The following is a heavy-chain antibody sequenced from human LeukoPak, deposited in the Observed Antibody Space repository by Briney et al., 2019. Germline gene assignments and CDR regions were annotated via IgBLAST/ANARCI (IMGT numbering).Heavy chain of an antibody. Sequence: GGSLRLSCAASGFTFSIYSINWVRQAPGKGLEWVSFITGNSNYIYYADSVKGRFTISRDNAKNSLYLQMNSLRVEDTAVYYCARDSSMLRGPLVIYYFDFWGQGTLVTVSS. D-gene: IGHD3-10*01. CDR2: ITGNSNYI. V-gene: IGHV3-21*04. CDR3: ARDSSMLRGPLVIYYFDF. CDR1: GFTFSIYS. J-gene: IGHJ4*02.